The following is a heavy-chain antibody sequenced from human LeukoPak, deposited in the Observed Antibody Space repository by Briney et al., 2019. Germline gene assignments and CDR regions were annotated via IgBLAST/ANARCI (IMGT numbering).Heavy chain of an antibody. CDR3: ARERIAAAGGEGRDFDY. CDR1: GGSISSYY. D-gene: IGHD6-13*01. CDR2: IYTSGST. V-gene: IGHV4-4*07. Sequence: PSETLSLTCTVSGGSISSYYWSWIRQPAGKGLEWIGRIYTSGSTNYNPSLKSRVTMSVDTSKNQFSLKLSSVTAADTAVYYCARERIAAAGGEGRDFDYWGQGTLVTVSS. J-gene: IGHJ4*02.